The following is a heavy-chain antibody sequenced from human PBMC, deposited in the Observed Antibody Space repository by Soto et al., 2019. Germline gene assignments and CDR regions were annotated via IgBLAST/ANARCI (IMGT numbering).Heavy chain of an antibody. CDR2: ISSSSSTI. J-gene: IGHJ4*02. CDR1: GFTFSSYS. D-gene: IGHD4-17*01. CDR3: ARDDYGDYISGGDY. V-gene: IGHV3-48*02. Sequence: EVQLVESGGGLVQPGGSLRLSCAASGFTFSSYSMNWVRQAPGKGLEWVSYISSSSSTIYYADSVKGRFTISRDNAKNSLYLQMNSLRDEDTAVYYCARDDYGDYISGGDYWGQGTLVTVSS.